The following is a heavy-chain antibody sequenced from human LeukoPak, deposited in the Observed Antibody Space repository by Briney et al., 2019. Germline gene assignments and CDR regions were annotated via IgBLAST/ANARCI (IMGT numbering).Heavy chain of an antibody. CDR3: ATSYFYDSSGHDAFDI. Sequence: GESLKISCKGSGYSFSSYWIGWVRQMPGKGLEWMGIIYPGDSDTRYSPSFQGQVTISADTSVSTAYLQWSSLKASDAAMYYCATSYFYDSSGHDAFDIWGQGTLVTVSS. CDR2: IYPGDSDT. J-gene: IGHJ3*02. D-gene: IGHD3-22*01. CDR1: GYSFSSYW. V-gene: IGHV5-51*01.